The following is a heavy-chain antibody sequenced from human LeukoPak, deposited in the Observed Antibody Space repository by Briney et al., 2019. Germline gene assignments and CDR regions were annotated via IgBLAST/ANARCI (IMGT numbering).Heavy chain of an antibody. CDR1: GFTFSSYE. J-gene: IGHJ3*02. CDR2: ISSSDSTI. D-gene: IGHD3-9*01. Sequence: GGSLRLSCAASGFTFSSYEMHWVRQAPGKGLEWVSYISSSDSTIYYADSVKGRFTISRDNAKNSLYLQMNSLRAEDTAVYYCARDRLRFFDSYAFDIWGQGTMVTVSS. CDR3: ARDRLRFFDSYAFDI. V-gene: IGHV3-48*03.